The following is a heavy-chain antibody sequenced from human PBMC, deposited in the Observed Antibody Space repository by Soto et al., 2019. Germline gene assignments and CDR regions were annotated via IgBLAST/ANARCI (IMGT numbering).Heavy chain of an antibody. CDR3: ARWVGNGYLDF. J-gene: IGHJ4*02. V-gene: IGHV3-11*05. CDR1: GFTFSDYY. CDR2: ISSSSTYI. D-gene: IGHD2-8*01. Sequence: QVQLVESGGGLVQPGGSLRLSCAASGFTFSDYYMSWIRQAPGKGLEWVSYISSSSTYINYADSVKGRFTISRDNAKNSLYLQMNSLRAEDTAVYYCARWVGNGYLDFWGQGTLVTVSS.